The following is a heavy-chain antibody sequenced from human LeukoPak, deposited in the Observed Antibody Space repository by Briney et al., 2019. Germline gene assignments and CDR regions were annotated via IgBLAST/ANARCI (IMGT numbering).Heavy chain of an antibody. D-gene: IGHD6-19*01. CDR3: ANLGAVAGTNDVFDY. CDR1: GFTFSSYG. CDR2: ISYDGSNK. Sequence: PGGSLRLSCAASGFTFSSYGMHWVRQAPGKGLEWVAVISYDGSNKYYADSVKGRFTISRDNSKNTLYLQMNSLRAEDTAVYYYANLGAVAGTNDVFDYWGQGTLVTVSS. J-gene: IGHJ4*02. V-gene: IGHV3-30*18.